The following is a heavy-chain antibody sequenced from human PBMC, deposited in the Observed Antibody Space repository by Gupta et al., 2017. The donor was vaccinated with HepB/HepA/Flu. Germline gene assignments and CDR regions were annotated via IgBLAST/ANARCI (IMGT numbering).Heavy chain of an antibody. V-gene: IGHV3-48*02. Sequence: EVQLVESGGGFVQPGGSLRLSCAASGFTFSSYSMHWVRQAPGKGLVWVSHVSSGSGAIYYADSVKGRFTISRDNAKNSLYLQMSSLRDEDTAVYYCARGRGYYYMDVWGKGTTVTVSS. CDR1: GFTFSSYS. J-gene: IGHJ6*03. CDR3: ARGRGYYYMDV. CDR2: VSSGSGAI.